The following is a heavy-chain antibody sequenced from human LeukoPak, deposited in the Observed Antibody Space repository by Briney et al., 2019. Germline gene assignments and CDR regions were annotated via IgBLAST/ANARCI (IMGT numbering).Heavy chain of an antibody. CDR2: IYYSGST. V-gene: IGHV4-39*07. CDR1: GGSISSSSYY. J-gene: IGHJ4*02. D-gene: IGHD3-22*01. CDR3: ARDFPPRYYYDSSGYVY. Sequence: SETLSLTCTVSGGSISSSSYYWGWIRQPPGKGLEWIGSIYYSGSTYYNPSLKSRVTISVDTSKNQFSLKLSSVTAADTAVYYCARDFPPRYYYDSSGYVYWGQGTLVTVSS.